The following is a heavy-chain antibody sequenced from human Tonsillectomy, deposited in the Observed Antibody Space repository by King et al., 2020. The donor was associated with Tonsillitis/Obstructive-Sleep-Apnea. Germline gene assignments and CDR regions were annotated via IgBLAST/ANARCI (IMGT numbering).Heavy chain of an antibody. CDR1: GYTFTRYY. CDR2: INPSDGIT. CDR3: ARDDKDDRYFDY. Sequence: QLVQSGAEVKKPGASVKVSCKAYGYTFTRYYIHWVRQAPGQGLEWMGIINPSDGITTSAQKFQGRVTMTRDTSTNTVHMELSSLRSEDTAMYYCARDDKDDRYFDYWGQGTLVTVSS. V-gene: IGHV1-46*01. J-gene: IGHJ4*02. D-gene: IGHD2-15*01.